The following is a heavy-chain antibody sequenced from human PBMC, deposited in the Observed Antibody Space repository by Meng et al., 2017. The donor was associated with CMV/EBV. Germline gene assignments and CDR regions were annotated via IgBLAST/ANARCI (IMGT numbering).Heavy chain of an antibody. D-gene: IGHD3-10*01. J-gene: IGHJ6*02. CDR2: IGTAGDT. V-gene: IGHV3-13*01. CDR1: GFTFSSYD. CDR3: AKENFKSSSAYYYYGMDV. Sequence: GGSLRLSCAACGFTFSSYDMHWVRQATGKGLEWVSAIGTAGDTYYPGSVKGRFTISRENAKNSLYLQMNSLRAEDTAVYYCAKENFKSSSAYYYYGMDVWGQGTTVTVSS.